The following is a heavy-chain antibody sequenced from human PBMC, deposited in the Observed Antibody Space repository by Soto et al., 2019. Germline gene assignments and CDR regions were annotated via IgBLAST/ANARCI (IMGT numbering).Heavy chain of an antibody. J-gene: IGHJ6*02. Sequence: GGSLRLSCAASGFTFSSYGMHWVRQAPGKGLEWVAVISYDGSNKYYADSVKGRFTIPRDNSKNTLYLQMNSLRAEDTAVYYCAKDMVGELLREYYYYGMDVWGQGTTVTVSS. CDR1: GFTFSSYG. D-gene: IGHD3-10*02. CDR3: AKDMVGELLREYYYYGMDV. CDR2: ISYDGSNK. V-gene: IGHV3-30*18.